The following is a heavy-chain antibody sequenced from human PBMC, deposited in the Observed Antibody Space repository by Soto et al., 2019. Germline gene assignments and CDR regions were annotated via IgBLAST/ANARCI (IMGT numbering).Heavy chain of an antibody. Sequence: QLQLQESGPGLVKPSETLSLTCSVSGGSISSGTYYWAWIRQPPGKGLEWIGSIYYSGSTYYSPSLKSRVTISVDTSKNQLSLKLRSVTAADTAVYFCAGRPEQAYSYGTNWFDPWGQGTLVTVSS. CDR2: IYYSGST. V-gene: IGHV4-39*01. CDR3: AGRPEQAYSYGTNWFDP. CDR1: GGSISSGTYY. D-gene: IGHD2-21*01. J-gene: IGHJ5*02.